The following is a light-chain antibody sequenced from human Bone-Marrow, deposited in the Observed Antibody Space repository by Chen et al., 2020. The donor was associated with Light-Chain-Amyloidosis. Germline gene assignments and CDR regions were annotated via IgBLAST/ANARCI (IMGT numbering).Light chain of an antibody. CDR3: QQYGTSPLT. V-gene: IGKV3-20*01. CDR1: QTISSNY. J-gene: IGKJ4*01. Sequence: EIVLMQSPGTLSLSPGEGANLSCRASQTISSNYLTWYQQKFGQAPRLLIYGSSSRATGIPDRFTGSGSRTDFTLTINRLEPEDFAMYYCQQYGTSPLTFGGGTKVEIK. CDR2: GSS.